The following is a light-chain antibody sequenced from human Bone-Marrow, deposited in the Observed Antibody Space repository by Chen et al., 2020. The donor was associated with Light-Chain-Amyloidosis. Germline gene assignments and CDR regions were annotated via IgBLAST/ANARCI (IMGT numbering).Light chain of an antibody. J-gene: IGKJ4*01. Sequence: EIVLTQSPGTLSLSPGEGANLSCRASQTISSNYLTWYQQKFGHAPRLLIYGSSSRATGIPDRFTGSGSGTDFTLTINRLEPEDFAMYYCQQYGTSPLTFGEGTKVEIK. CDR2: GSS. CDR1: QTISSNY. CDR3: QQYGTSPLT. V-gene: IGKV3-20*01.